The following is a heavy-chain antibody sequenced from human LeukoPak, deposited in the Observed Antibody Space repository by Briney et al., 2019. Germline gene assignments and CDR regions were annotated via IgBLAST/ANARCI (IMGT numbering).Heavy chain of an antibody. CDR2: INPNSGGT. Sequence: ASVKVSCKAFGYTFTGYYMHWVRQAPGQGLEWMGRINPNSGGTNYAQKFQGRVTMTRDTSISTAYMELSRLRSDDTAVYYCARPKDTYYYDSSGYSSAAFDIWGQGTMVTVSS. D-gene: IGHD3-22*01. CDR3: ARPKDTYYYDSSGYSSAAFDI. CDR1: GYTFTGYY. V-gene: IGHV1-2*06. J-gene: IGHJ3*02.